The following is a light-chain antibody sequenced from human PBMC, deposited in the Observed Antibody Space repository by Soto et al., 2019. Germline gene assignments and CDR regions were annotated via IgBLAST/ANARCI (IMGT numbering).Light chain of an antibody. Sequence: EIVMTQSPATLSVSPGETASLSCRASQSAGNFLAWYQQKPGQAPRLLIYGASSRATGIPDRFSGSGSGTDFTLTISRLEAEDFAVYYCQQYGSSSWTFGQGTKVDIK. CDR3: QQYGSSSWT. J-gene: IGKJ1*01. CDR2: GAS. V-gene: IGKV3-20*01. CDR1: QSAGNF.